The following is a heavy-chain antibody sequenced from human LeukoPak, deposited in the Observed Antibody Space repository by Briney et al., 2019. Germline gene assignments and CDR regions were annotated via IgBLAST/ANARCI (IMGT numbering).Heavy chain of an antibody. J-gene: IGHJ4*02. Sequence: PSETLSLTCTVSGGSISSYYWSWIRQPAGKGLEWIGRIYTSGSTNYNPSLKSRVTMSVDTSKNQFSLKLSSVTAADTAVYYCARSTYYYDSSGYYQYYFDYWGQGTLVTVSS. CDR2: IYTSGST. CDR1: GGSISSYY. V-gene: IGHV4-4*07. CDR3: ARSTYYYDSSGYYQYYFDY. D-gene: IGHD3-22*01.